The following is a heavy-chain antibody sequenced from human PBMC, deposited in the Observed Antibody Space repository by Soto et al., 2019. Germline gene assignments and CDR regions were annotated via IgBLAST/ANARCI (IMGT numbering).Heavy chain of an antibody. V-gene: IGHV1-24*01. Sequence: GASVKVSCKVSGYTLTELSMHWVRQAPGKGLEWMGGFDPEDGETIYAQKFQGRVTMTEDTSTDTAYMELSSLRSEDTAVYYCAKFVGASRSPPFDYWGQGTLVTVSS. CDR2: FDPEDGET. CDR3: AKFVGASRSPPFDY. D-gene: IGHD1-26*01. CDR1: GYTLTELS. J-gene: IGHJ4*02.